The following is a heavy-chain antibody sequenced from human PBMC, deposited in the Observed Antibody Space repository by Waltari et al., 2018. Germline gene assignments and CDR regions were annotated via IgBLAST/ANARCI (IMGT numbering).Heavy chain of an antibody. CDR2: ISYNARNI. V-gene: IGHV3-30*04. CDR1: EFTFISYA. J-gene: IGHJ6*02. CDR3: ARDYCDRTNCHGMDV. Sequence: QVQLVESGGGVVQPGRSLRLSCAASEFTFISYAMHWVRQAPGKGLEWVAVISYNARNIYYVDSVKGRFTISRDNSKKTLFLQMNSLRAEDTAIYYCARDYCDRTNCHGMDVWGQGTAVTVSS. D-gene: IGHD3-22*01.